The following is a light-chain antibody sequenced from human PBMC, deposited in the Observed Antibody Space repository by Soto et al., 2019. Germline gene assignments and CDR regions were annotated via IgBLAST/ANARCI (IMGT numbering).Light chain of an antibody. CDR2: DVS. Sequence: QSALTQPASVSGSPGQSITISCTGTSSDVGGYNYVSWYQQHPGKAPKLMIYDVSNRPSGVSNRFSGSKSGNTASLTISGLQAEDEADYYCSSYTSSSNHVVFGGGTK. CDR3: SSYTSSSNHVV. J-gene: IGLJ2*01. CDR1: SSDVGGYNY. V-gene: IGLV2-14*01.